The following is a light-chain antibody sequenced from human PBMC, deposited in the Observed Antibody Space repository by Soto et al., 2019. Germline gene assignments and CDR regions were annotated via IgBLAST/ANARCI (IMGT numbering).Light chain of an antibody. J-gene: IGKJ4*01. Sequence: DLQMTQSPSTLSASVGDRVTIACRASQSISTWLAWYQQKPGKAPKLLIYKASILESGVPSRFSGSGSATEFTLTISSLQPEDFACYYCQQYQTFPLSFGGGTNVEIK. CDR3: QQYQTFPLS. V-gene: IGKV1-5*03. CDR1: QSISTW. CDR2: KAS.